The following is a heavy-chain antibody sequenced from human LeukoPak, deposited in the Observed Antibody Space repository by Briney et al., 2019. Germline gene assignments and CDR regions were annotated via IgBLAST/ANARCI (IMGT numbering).Heavy chain of an antibody. D-gene: IGHD3-3*01. Sequence: GGSPRLSCAASGFTFSSYGMHWVRQAPGKGLEWVAVISYDGSNKYYADSVKGRFAISRDNSKNTLYLQMNSLRAEDTALYHCARVHDFWSGYYNAGPYYYMDVWGKGTTVTVSS. CDR3: ARVHDFWSGYYNAGPYYYMDV. J-gene: IGHJ6*03. CDR1: GFTFSSYG. V-gene: IGHV3-30*03. CDR2: ISYDGSNK.